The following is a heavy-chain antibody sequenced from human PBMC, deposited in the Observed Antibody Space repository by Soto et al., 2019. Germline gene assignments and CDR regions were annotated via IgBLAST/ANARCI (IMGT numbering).Heavy chain of an antibody. J-gene: IGHJ5*02. V-gene: IGHV4-59*01. CDR3: ARGGEHDILTAGWFDP. CDR1: GGSISSYY. D-gene: IGHD3-9*01. Sequence: PSETLSLTCTVSGGSISSYYWSWIRQPPGKGLEWIGYIYYSGSTNYNPSLKSRVTISVDTSKNQSSLKLSSVTAADTAVYYCARGGEHDILTAGWFDPWGQGTLVTVSS. CDR2: IYYSGST.